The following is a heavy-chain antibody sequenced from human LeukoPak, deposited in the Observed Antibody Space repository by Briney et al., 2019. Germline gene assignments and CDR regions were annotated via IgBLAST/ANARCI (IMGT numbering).Heavy chain of an antibody. V-gene: IGHV4-39*01. CDR2: IYYSGTT. Sequence: KPSETLSLTCSVSGGSINSNSHHWDWIRQAPAKGLEWIGNIYYSGTTSYNPSLKSRVTISVDTSKNQFSLRLSSVTAADTAVYYCATRYDSTWYQFWGRGTLVTVSS. J-gene: IGHJ4*02. CDR1: GGSINSNSHH. D-gene: IGHD6-13*01. CDR3: ATRYDSTWYQF.